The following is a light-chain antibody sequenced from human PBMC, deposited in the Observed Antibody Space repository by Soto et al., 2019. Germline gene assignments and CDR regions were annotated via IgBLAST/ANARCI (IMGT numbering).Light chain of an antibody. Sequence: EVVLTQSPDTLSLSPGERATLSCRASQSVGSTYLAWYQQKPGQAPRLLIFDASSRATGIAGRFSGSGSGTDFTLTISRLEPEDFAVYYCQQYGETPWTFGQGTKV. V-gene: IGKV3-20*01. CDR1: QSVGSTY. J-gene: IGKJ1*01. CDR2: DAS. CDR3: QQYGETPWT.